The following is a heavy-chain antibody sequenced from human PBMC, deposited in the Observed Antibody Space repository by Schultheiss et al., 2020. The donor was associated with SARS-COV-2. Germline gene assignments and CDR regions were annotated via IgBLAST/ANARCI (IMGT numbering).Heavy chain of an antibody. D-gene: IGHD3-10*01. CDR2: ISYDGSNK. CDR3: ARDGSGSYYNHPPSYYFDY. CDR1: GFTFSSYA. V-gene: IGHV3-30*01. Sequence: GSLKISCAASGFTFSSYAMHWVRQAPGKGLEWVAVISYDGSNKYYADSVKGRFTISRDNSKNTLYLQMNSLRAEDTAVYYCARDGSGSYYNHPPSYYFDYWGQGTLVTVSS. J-gene: IGHJ4*02.